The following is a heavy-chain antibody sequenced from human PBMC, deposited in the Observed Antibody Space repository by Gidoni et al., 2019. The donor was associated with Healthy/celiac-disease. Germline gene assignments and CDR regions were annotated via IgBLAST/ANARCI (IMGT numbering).Heavy chain of an antibody. CDR3: ARIGDYLLQYYFDY. V-gene: IGHV3-21*01. J-gene: IGHJ4*02. D-gene: IGHD4-17*01. Sequence: EVQLVESGGGLVKPGGSLRLPCPASGVPFSSYSMNWVRQAPGKGLEWVSSISSSSSYIYYADSVKGRFTISRDNAKNSLYLQMNSLRAEDTAVYYCARIGDYLLQYYFDYWGQGTLVTVSS. CDR2: ISSSSSYI. CDR1: GVPFSSYS.